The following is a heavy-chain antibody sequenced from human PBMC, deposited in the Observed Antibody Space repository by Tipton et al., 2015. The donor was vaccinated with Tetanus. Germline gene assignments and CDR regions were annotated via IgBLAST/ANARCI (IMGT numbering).Heavy chain of an antibody. CDR3: ARHLYGYWFDP. CDR2: IYFEGST. V-gene: IGHV4-39*02. Sequence: TLSLTCSVSGTSIIDKRHYWGWIRQPPGKGLEWIASIYFEGSTYYSPSLKSRLTVDIDTSRNLFSLNLTSVPAADTAVYYCARHLYGYWFDPWGQGALVTVSS. J-gene: IGHJ5*02. CDR1: GTSIIDKRHY. D-gene: IGHD2/OR15-2a*01.